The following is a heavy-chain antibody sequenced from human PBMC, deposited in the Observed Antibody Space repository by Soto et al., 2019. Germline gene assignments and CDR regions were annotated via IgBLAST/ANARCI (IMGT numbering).Heavy chain of an antibody. D-gene: IGHD2-21*02. CDR3: ARSTYCGGDCSDY. CDR1: GFTFSSYA. J-gene: IGHJ4*02. CDR2: ISGSDDST. Sequence: GGSLRLSCAASGFTFSSYAMSWVRQAPGKGLEWVSVISGSDDSTYYADSVKGRFTISRDNSKNTLYLQMNSLRAEDTAVYYCARSTYCGGDCSDYWGQGTLVTVSS. V-gene: IGHV3-23*01.